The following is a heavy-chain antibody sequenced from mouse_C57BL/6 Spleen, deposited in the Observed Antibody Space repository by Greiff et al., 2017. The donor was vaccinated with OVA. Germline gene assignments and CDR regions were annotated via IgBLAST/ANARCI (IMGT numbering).Heavy chain of an antibody. V-gene: IGHV5-4*01. D-gene: IGHD3-2*02. CDR3: ARDLDSSWSWFAY. CDR1: GFTFSSYA. J-gene: IGHJ3*01. CDR2: ISDGGSYT. Sequence: EVMLVESGGGLVKPGGSLKLSCAASGFTFSSYAMSWVRQTPEKRLEWVATISDGGSYTYYPDNVKGRFTISRDNAKNNLYLQMSHLKSEDTAMYYCARDLDSSWSWFAYWGQGTLVTVSA.